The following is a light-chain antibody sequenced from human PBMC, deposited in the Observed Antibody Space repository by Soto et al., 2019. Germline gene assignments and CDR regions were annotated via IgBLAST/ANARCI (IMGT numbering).Light chain of an antibody. V-gene: IGKV4-1*01. CDR2: WES. CDR1: QSVLYSSNNKNY. Sequence: DIVMTQSPDSLAVSLGEKATINCKSSQSVLYSSNNKNYLSWYQQKPGQPPNLLIYWESTRESGVTDRFSGSGSGTNFTLTISSLQAEDVAVYYCQQYYNTPWTFGQGTKVEIK. CDR3: QQYYNTPWT. J-gene: IGKJ1*01.